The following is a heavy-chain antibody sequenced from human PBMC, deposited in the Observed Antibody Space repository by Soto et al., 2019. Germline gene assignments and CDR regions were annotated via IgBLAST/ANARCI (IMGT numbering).Heavy chain of an antibody. J-gene: IGHJ4*02. Sequence: EVQLVESGGGLVQWGGSLRLSCAASGFTFSGYSVNWVRQAPGKGLEWVSYISSGSKTIYYAESVKGRFTVSRDNARNSHYLHMNSLRVEDTAVYYCVREDILGARSFDYWGQGTLVTVSS. CDR3: VREDILGARSFDY. CDR1: GFTFSGYS. CDR2: ISSGSKTI. V-gene: IGHV3-48*01. D-gene: IGHD1-26*01.